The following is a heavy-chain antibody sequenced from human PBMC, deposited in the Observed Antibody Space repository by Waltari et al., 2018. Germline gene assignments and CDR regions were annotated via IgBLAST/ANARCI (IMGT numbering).Heavy chain of an antibody. Sequence: QVQLVESGGGVVQPGGSLRLSCATSGFTFSRNNMHWVRQAPGQWLEWVAFMPYDGSNKYYADSVTARFAISRDNSKNTQYLEMNNLRPDDTAVYYCAKDMGSGRYSFDYWGQGTLVTVSS. D-gene: IGHD3-10*01. CDR2: MPYDGSNK. J-gene: IGHJ4*02. CDR1: GFTFSRNN. CDR3: AKDMGSGRYSFDY. V-gene: IGHV3-30*02.